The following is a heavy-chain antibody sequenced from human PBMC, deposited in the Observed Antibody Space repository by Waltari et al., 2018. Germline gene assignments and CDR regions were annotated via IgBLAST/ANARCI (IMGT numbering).Heavy chain of an antibody. J-gene: IGHJ6*02. Sequence: QVQLQESGPGLVKPSETLSLTCTVSGGSISSSYWSWIRQPPGKGLEWIGYIYYSGSTNYNPSLKSRVTISVDTSKNQFSLKLSSVTAADMAVYYCARESPGYNGRYYYGMDVWGQGTTVTVSS. V-gene: IGHV4-59*01. CDR1: GGSISSSY. D-gene: IGHD5-12*01. CDR3: ARESPGYNGRYYYGMDV. CDR2: IYYSGST.